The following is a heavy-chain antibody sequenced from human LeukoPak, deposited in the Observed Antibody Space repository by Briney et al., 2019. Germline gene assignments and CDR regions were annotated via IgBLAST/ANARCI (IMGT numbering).Heavy chain of an antibody. V-gene: IGHV1-18*01. CDR2: ISAYNGNT. D-gene: IGHD3-22*01. J-gene: IGHJ4*02. CDR3: AAGNYYDSSGYYRLGYFDY. Sequence: GASVKVSCKASGYTFTSYGISWVRQAPGQGLEWMGWISAYNGNTNYAQKLQGRVTMTTDTSTSTAYMELRSLRSDDTAVYYCAAGNYYDSSGYYRLGYFDYWGQGTLVTVSS. CDR1: GYTFTSYG.